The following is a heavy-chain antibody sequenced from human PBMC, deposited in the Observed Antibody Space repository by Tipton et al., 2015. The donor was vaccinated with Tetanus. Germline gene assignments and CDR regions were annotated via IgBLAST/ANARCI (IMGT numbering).Heavy chain of an antibody. CDR2: IYSGGST. Sequence: SLRLSCAASGFTVSTNYMSWVRQAPGKGLEWVSIIYSGGSTYYADSVRGRFTISRDNSKNTLYLQMNSLRAGDTAVYYCATDRPSERLSSVGWGQGTLVTVSS. J-gene: IGHJ4*02. CDR1: GFTVSTNY. D-gene: IGHD5-24*01. CDR3: ATDRPSERLSSVG. V-gene: IGHV3-66*01.